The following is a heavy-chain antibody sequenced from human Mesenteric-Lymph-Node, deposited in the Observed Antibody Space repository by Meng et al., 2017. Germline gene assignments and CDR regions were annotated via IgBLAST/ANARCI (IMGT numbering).Heavy chain of an antibody. J-gene: IGHJ4*02. CDR3: ARGRRGDYYYDSSGYKSKHYFDY. D-gene: IGHD3-22*01. Sequence: SETLSLTCAVYGGSFSGYYWSWIRQPPGKGLEWIGEINHSGSTNYNPSLKSRVTISVDTSKNQFSLKLSSVTAADTAVYYCARGRRGDYYYDSSGYKSKHYFDYWGQGTLVTVSS. V-gene: IGHV4-34*01. CDR2: INHSGST. CDR1: GGSFSGYY.